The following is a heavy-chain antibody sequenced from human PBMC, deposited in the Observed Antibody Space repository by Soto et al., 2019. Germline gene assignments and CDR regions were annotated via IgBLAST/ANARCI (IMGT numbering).Heavy chain of an antibody. CDR3: ARGGVAFDI. CDR2: INHSGST. Sequence: KPSETLSLTCAVYGGSFSGYYWSWIRQPPGKGLEWIGEINHSGSTNYNPSLKSRVTISVDTSKNQFSLKLSSVTAADTAVYYCARGGVAFDIWGQGTMVTVSS. V-gene: IGHV4-34*01. J-gene: IGHJ3*02. D-gene: IGHD3-10*01. CDR1: GGSFSGYY.